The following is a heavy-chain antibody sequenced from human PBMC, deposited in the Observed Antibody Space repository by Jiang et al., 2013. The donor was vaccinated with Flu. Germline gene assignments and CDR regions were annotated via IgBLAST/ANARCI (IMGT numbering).Heavy chain of an antibody. CDR1: GASLSAYY. CDR3: ARGTGVINFDY. CDR2: IYASGTT. D-gene: IGHD3-10*01. V-gene: IGHV4-4*07. Sequence: GPGLVKPSETLSLTCSFSGASLSAYYWSWIRQPAGKTLEWVGRIYASGTTNYNPSLKSRVTMSIDTSKNQFFLKLTSVTAADTAVYYCARGTGVINFDYWGQGTPVTVSS. J-gene: IGHJ4*02.